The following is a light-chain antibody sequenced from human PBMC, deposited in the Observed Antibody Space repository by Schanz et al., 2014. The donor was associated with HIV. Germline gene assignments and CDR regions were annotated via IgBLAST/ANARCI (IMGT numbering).Light chain of an antibody. V-gene: IGKV4-1*01. J-gene: IGKJ2*01. CDR2: WAS. CDR3: QQYYSTPYT. CDR1: QSVLNSSNNKNY. Sequence: DIVMTQSPDSLAVSLGERATINCKSRQSVLNSSNNKNYLTWYQQKPGQPPRLLIYWASTRESGVPDRFSGSGSGTDFTLTISSLQAEDVAVYYCQQYYSTPYTFGQGTKLEI.